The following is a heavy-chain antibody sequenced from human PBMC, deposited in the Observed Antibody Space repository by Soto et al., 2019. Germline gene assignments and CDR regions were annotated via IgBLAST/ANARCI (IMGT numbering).Heavy chain of an antibody. J-gene: IGHJ3*02. D-gene: IGHD2-2*01. CDR3: ARDSTPRAFDI. Sequence: GAPVEVCCKACGYTFNSYYMHLGRQAPGQGLEWMGIINPSGGSTSYAQKFQGRVTMTRDTSTSTVYMELSSLRSEDTAVYYCARDSTPRAFDIWGQGTMVTVSS. CDR1: GYTFNSYY. V-gene: IGHV1-46*02. CDR2: INPSGGST.